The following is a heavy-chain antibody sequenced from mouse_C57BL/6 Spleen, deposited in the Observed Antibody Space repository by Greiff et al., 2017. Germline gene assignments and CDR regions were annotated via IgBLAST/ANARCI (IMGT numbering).Heavy chain of an antibody. CDR2: IYWDDDT. D-gene: IGHD1-1*01. Sequence: QVTLKVCGPGILQSSQTLSLTCSFSGFSLSTSGMGVSWIRQPSGKGLEWLAHIYWDDDTRYNPSLKSRLPISKDTSRNQVFLKITSVDTADTATYYCARIQGYSGSSYDAMAYWGQGTSVTVSS. CDR1: GFSLSTSGMG. V-gene: IGHV8-12*01. CDR3: ARIQGYSGSSYDAMAY. J-gene: IGHJ4*01.